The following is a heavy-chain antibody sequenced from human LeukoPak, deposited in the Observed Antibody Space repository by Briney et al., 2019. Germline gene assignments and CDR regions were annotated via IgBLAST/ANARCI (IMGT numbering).Heavy chain of an antibody. J-gene: IGHJ4*02. CDR1: GYTFTVNH. Sequence: GASEKVSCKASGYTFTVNHLHWVRQAPGQAPEWMGKINPRNGDTEYPQKFQARVAMTRDTSTNTAYMELRSLRSDDTAIYYCARDVGVPARGNALDHWGQGSLVTVSS. CDR3: ARDVGVPARGNALDH. V-gene: IGHV1-2*02. D-gene: IGHD2-8*01. CDR2: INPRNGDT.